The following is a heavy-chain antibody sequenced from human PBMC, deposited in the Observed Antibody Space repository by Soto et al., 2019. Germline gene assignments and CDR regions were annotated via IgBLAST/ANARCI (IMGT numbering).Heavy chain of an antibody. J-gene: IGHJ4*02. V-gene: IGHV3-64*01. CDR1: GFTFSSYA. CDR3: AREGGSYYFDY. D-gene: IGHD1-26*01. CDR2: ISRNGGST. Sequence: EVQLVESGGGLVQPGGSLRLSCAASGFTFSSYALHWVRQAPGKGLEYVSTISRNGGSTYNANSVKGRFTISRDNSKNTLYLQMGSLRTEDMALYYCAREGGSYYFDYWVQGTLVTVSS.